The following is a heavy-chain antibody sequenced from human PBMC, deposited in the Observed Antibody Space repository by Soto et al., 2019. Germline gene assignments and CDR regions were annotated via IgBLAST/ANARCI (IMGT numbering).Heavy chain of an antibody. D-gene: IGHD6-13*01. J-gene: IGHJ5*02. Sequence: GGSLRLSCAASGFIVSDNYMNGVRQAPGKGLEWLSVVYSGSATYYADSVKGRFTISRDNSKNTVFLHMNSLRAEDTAVYYCAKDPLLYSSSWYPNWFGPWGQGTLVTVSS. CDR2: VYSGSAT. CDR1: GFIVSDNY. CDR3: AKDPLLYSSSWYPNWFGP. V-gene: IGHV3-53*01.